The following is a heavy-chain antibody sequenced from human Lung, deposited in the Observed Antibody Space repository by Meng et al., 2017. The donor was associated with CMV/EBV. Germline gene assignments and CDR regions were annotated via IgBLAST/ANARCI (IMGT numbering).Heavy chain of an antibody. CDR1: GGSSSSSNW. J-gene: IGHJ4*02. CDR3: ASFPPPGKQWLVTDY. CDR2: IYHSGST. Sequence: QVQLQESGPGLVKPSGTLSLPCAVSGGSSSSSNWWSWVRQPPGKGLEWIGEIYHSGSTNYNPSLKSRVTISVDKSKNQFSLKLSSVTAADTAVYYCASFPPPGKQWLVTDYWGQGTLVTVSS. D-gene: IGHD6-19*01. V-gene: IGHV4-4*02.